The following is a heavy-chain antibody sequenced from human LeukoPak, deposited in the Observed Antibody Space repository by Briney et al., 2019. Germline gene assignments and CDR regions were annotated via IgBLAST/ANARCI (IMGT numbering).Heavy chain of an antibody. Sequence: GGSLRLSCAASGFTFSSYEMNWVRQAPGKGLEWVAFIRSKEYGGTIEYAASVKGRFTISRDDSRGIAFLQMNSLRIEDTAVYYCARDRGVGYPISRRGGLYNFDYWSQGTLVTVSS. CDR2: IRSKEYGGTI. V-gene: IGHV3-49*04. CDR3: ARDRGVGYPISRRGGLYNFDY. CDR1: GFTFSSYE. J-gene: IGHJ4*02. D-gene: IGHD2-2*03.